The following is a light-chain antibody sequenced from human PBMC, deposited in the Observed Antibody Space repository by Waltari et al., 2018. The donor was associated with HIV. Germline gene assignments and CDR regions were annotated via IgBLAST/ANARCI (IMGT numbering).Light chain of an antibody. J-gene: IGLJ2*01. CDR1: ALPKQY. Sequence: SYELTQPPSVSVSPGQTARITCSGDALPKQYAYWYQQKPGQAPGLVIYKDSKRPSGIPERFSGSSSGTTVTLTISGVQAEDETDYYCQSADSSGTYVVFGGGTKLTVL. CDR3: QSADSSGTYVV. CDR2: KDS. V-gene: IGLV3-25*03.